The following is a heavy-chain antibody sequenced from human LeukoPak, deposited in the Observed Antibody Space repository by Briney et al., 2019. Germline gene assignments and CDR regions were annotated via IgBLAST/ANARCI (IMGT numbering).Heavy chain of an antibody. V-gene: IGHV3-9*01. Sequence: GRSLRLSCAASGFTFDDYAMHWVRQAPGKGLEWVSGISWNSGSIGYADSVKGRFTISRDNAKNSLYLQMSSLRAEDTALYYCAKGYCTNGVCSNFDYWGQGTLVTVSS. J-gene: IGHJ4*02. CDR2: ISWNSGSI. CDR3: AKGYCTNGVCSNFDY. CDR1: GFTFDDYA. D-gene: IGHD2-8*01.